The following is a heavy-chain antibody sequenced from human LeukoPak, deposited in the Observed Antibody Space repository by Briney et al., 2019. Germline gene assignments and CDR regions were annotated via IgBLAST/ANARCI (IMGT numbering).Heavy chain of an antibody. CDR1: GGTFSSYA. V-gene: IGHV1-69*13. Sequence: ASVKVSCKASGGTFSSYAISWVRQAPGQGLEWMGGIIPIFGTANYAQKFQGRVTITADESTSTAYMELSSLRSEDTAVYYCARGFATYYYDSSGYYAFDIWGQGTMVTVSS. D-gene: IGHD3-22*01. CDR3: ARGFATYYYDSSGYYAFDI. CDR2: IIPIFGTA. J-gene: IGHJ3*02.